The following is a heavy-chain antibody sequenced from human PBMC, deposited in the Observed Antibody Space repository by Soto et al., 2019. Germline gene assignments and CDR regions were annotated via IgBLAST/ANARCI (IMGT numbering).Heavy chain of an antibody. D-gene: IGHD3-10*01. V-gene: IGHV1-18*01. CDR3: ARDQAVVRGFITSEPYYYYYYGMDV. J-gene: IGHJ6*02. CDR2: ISAYNGNT. Sequence: GASVKVSCKASGYTFTSYGISWVRQAPGQGLEWMGWISAYNGNTNYAQKLQGRVTMTTDTSTSTAYMELRSLRSDDTAVYYCARDQAVVRGFITSEPYYYYYYGMDVWGQGTTVTVSS. CDR1: GYTFTSYG.